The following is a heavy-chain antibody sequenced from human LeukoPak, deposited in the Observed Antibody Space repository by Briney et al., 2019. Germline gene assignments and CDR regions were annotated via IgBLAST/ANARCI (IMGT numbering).Heavy chain of an antibody. D-gene: IGHD1-14*01. CDR3: ARQGPVSDRYFDY. CDR1: GYSISSGYY. CDR2: IYHSGST. V-gene: IGHV4-38-2*01. Sequence: SETLSLTCAVSGYSISSGYYWGWIRQPPGKGLEWIGSIYHSGSTYYNPSLKSRVTISVDTSKNQFSLKLSSVTAADTAVYYCARQGPVSDRYFDYWGQGTLVTVSP. J-gene: IGHJ4*02.